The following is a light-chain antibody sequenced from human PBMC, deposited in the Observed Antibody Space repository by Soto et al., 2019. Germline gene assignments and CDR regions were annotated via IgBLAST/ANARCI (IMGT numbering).Light chain of an antibody. V-gene: IGKV1-5*03. J-gene: IGKJ2*01. CDR1: QSISSW. CDR2: KAS. Sequence: DIQMTQSPSTLSASVGDRVTITCRASQSISSWLAWYQQKPGKAPKLLIYKASSLESGVPSRFSGSGSETEFTLTISSLQPDDVTTYYCQQYNSYPYTLGQGTKLDIK. CDR3: QQYNSYPYT.